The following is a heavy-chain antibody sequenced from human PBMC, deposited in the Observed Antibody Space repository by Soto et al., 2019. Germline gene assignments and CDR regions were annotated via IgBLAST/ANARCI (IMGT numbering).Heavy chain of an antibody. CDR2: VHYSGSN. Sequence: QVHLQESGPGLVKPSQTLTLTCTVSGGSINTGGYYWRWIRQHPAKGLEWIGYVHYSGSNYYSPSLKSRVTLSVDTSKDQFAVELTQVTPAHTAVYYCARLRGHYDFSPGYAYYYSGMDVWGQGTKVTVS. V-gene: IGHV4-31*03. CDR3: ARLRGHYDFSPGYAYYYSGMDV. D-gene: IGHD3-3*01. CDR1: GGSINTGGYY. J-gene: IGHJ6*01.